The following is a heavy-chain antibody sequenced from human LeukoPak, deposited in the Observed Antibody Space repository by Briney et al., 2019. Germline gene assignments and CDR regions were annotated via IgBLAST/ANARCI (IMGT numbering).Heavy chain of an antibody. J-gene: IGHJ4*02. CDR1: GFTFSSYG. CDR2: ISSSSSYI. CDR3: ARVEGNIVTTTEGYFDY. Sequence: GGSLRLSCAASGFTFSSYGMNWVRQAPGKGLEWVPSISSSSSYIYYADSMKGRFTISRDNAKNSLYLQMNSLRAEDTAVYYCARVEGNIVTTTEGYFDYWGQGTLVTVSS. V-gene: IGHV3-21*01. D-gene: IGHD5-12*01.